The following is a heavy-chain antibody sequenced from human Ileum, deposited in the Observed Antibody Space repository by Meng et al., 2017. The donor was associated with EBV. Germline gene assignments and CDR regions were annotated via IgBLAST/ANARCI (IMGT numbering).Heavy chain of an antibody. D-gene: IGHD3-10*01. J-gene: IGHJ4*02. V-gene: IGHV4-4*02. CDR2: VYHDGAT. CDR3: ARSSPIVRGLDY. Sequence: QVQLEESGPGVVKPSGTLAVTCAVSGDSVSGRDWWSWVRQPPGKGLEWIGEVYHDGATNYHPSLKSRVTISLDKSKNEVNLHLNSLTAADTAVYFCARSSPIVRGLDYWGQGTLVTVSS. CDR1: GDSVSGRDW.